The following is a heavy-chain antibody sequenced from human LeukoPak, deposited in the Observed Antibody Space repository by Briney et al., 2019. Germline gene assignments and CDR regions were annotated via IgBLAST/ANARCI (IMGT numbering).Heavy chain of an antibody. V-gene: IGHV3-30*02. D-gene: IGHD2-15*01. Sequence: GGSLRLSCAASGFTFSSYGMHWVRQAPGKGLEWVAFIRYDGSNKYYADSVKGRFTISRDNSKNTLYLQMNSLRAEDTAVYYCAKDRRVVVVAAFYNWFDPWGQGTPVTVSS. CDR1: GFTFSSYG. J-gene: IGHJ5*02. CDR2: IRYDGSNK. CDR3: AKDRRVVVVAAFYNWFDP.